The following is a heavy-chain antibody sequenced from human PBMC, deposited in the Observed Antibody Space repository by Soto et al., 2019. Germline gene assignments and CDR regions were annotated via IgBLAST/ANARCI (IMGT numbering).Heavy chain of an antibody. CDR1: GGSISSGGYS. CDR3: ARGRLVPAVNFDY. D-gene: IGHD2-2*01. V-gene: IGHV4-30-2*01. CDR2: IYHSGTS. Sequence: SETLSLTCAVSGGSISSGGYSWSWIRQPPGKGLEWIGYIYHSGTSFYNPSLKSRVTISVDGSKNQFSLKVKSVTAADTAVYYCARGRLVPAVNFDYWGLGTLVTVSS. J-gene: IGHJ4*02.